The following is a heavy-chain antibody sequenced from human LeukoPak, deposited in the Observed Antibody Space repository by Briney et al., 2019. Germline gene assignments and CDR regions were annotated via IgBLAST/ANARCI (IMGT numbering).Heavy chain of an antibody. V-gene: IGHV1-8*01. D-gene: IGHD2-15*01. CDR3: AREARIPPYYFDY. J-gene: IGHJ4*02. CDR1: GYTFTSYD. CDR2: MSPNSGNT. Sequence: GSLKVSRNASGYTFTSYDITWVRQAPGQGLGWMGWMSPNSGNTGYAQKFQARVTMTKNTSIPTAYMDWSSVTCEATAVYYCAREARIPPYYFDYWGLGSQVTVSP.